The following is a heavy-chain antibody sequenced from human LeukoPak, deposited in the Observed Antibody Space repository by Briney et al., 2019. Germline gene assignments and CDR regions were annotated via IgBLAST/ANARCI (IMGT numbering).Heavy chain of an antibody. J-gene: IGHJ4*02. Sequence: SGGSLRLSCAASGFTFSSFSMNWVRQAPGKGLEWVSFITGSSTIYYADSVKGRFTISRDNAKNSLYLQMNSLRAEDTAVYYCASCSSTNCYWGQGTLVTVSS. CDR2: ITGSSTI. D-gene: IGHD2-2*01. V-gene: IGHV3-48*01. CDR3: ASCSSTNCY. CDR1: GFTFSSFS.